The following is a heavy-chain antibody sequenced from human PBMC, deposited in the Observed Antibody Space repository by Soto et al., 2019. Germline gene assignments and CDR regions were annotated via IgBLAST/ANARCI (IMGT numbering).Heavy chain of an antibody. CDR2: ISSSGYI. J-gene: IGHJ6*02. CDR3: ARDCSGGSCYPGMDV. D-gene: IGHD2-15*01. CDR1: GFNFNSYT. V-gene: IGHV3-21*01. Sequence: GGSLRLSCAPSGFNFNSYTINWVRQAPGKRLEWLSSISSSGYIFSTYSVRGRFPISRDNAENSVYLPINSLRAEDTAVYFCARDCSGGSCYPGMDVWGQGTTVTVSS.